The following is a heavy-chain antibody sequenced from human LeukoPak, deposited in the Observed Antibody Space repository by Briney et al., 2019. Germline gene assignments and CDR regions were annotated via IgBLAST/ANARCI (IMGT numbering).Heavy chain of an antibody. CDR3: ARVRYRLAETYIDY. D-gene: IGHD3-16*01. Sequence: PRASVKVSCKGSGYTFTNYGFNWVRQAPGQGLEWMGWINPNSGDTNYAQKFQGRVTMTRDTSISTAYMELSRLRSDDTAVYYCARVRYRLAETYIDYWGQGTLVTVSS. V-gene: IGHV1-2*02. CDR1: GYTFTNYG. CDR2: INPNSGDT. J-gene: IGHJ4*02.